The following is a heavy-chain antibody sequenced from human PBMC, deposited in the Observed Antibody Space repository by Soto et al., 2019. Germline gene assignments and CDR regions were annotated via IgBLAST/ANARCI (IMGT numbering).Heavy chain of an antibody. CDR1: GGTFSSYA. D-gene: IGHD3-22*01. Sequence: GASVKVSCKASGGTFSSYAISWVRQAPGQGLEWMGGIIPIFGTANYAQKFQGRVTITADESTSTAYMELRSLRSDDTAVYYCAILPDSSGYWYWGQGTLVTVSS. V-gene: IGHV1-69*13. J-gene: IGHJ4*02. CDR3: AILPDSSGYWY. CDR2: IIPIFGTA.